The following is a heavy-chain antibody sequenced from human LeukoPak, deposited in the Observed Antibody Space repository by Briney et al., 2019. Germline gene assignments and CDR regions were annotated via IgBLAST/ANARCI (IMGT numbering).Heavy chain of an antibody. V-gene: IGHV3-30-3*01. CDR1: GFTFSSYA. J-gene: IGHJ4*02. Sequence: GRSLRLSCAASGFTFSSYAMHWVRQAPGKGLEWVAVISYDGSNKYYADSVKGRFTISRDNSENTLYLQMNSLRAEDTAVYYCARDLRGNSGWPDYWGQGTLVTVSS. CDR3: ARDLRGNSGWPDY. D-gene: IGHD6-19*01. CDR2: ISYDGSNK.